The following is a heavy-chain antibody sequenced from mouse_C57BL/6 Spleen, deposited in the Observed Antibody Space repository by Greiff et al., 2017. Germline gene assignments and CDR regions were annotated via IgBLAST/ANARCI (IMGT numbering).Heavy chain of an antibody. Sequence: EVQLQQSGAELVKPGASVKLSCTASGFNIKDYYMHWVKQRTEQGLEWIGRIDPEDGETKYDPKFQGKATITAGTSSNTAYLQLSSLTSEDTAVYYCARLGTPRFPFAYWGQGTLVTVSA. D-gene: IGHD2-10*02. CDR3: ARLGTPRFPFAY. CDR1: GFNIKDYY. CDR2: IDPEDGET. V-gene: IGHV14-2*01. J-gene: IGHJ3*01.